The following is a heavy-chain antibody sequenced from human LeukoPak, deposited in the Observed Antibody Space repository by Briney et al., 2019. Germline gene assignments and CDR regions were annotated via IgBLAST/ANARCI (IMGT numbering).Heavy chain of an antibody. CDR2: INPSGGST. V-gene: IGHV1-46*01. D-gene: IGHD4/OR15-4a*01. CDR1: GYTFTSYA. CDR3: ASGDYGDPPLNY. J-gene: IGHJ4*02. Sequence: ASVKVSCKASGYTFTSYAMNWVRQAPGQGLEWMGIINPSGGSTNYAQKFQGRVTMTRDTSTSTVYMELSSLRSEDTAVYYCASGDYGDPPLNYWGQGTLVTVSS.